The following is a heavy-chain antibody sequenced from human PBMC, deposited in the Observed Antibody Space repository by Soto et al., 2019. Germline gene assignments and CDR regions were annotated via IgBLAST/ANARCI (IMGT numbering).Heavy chain of an antibody. J-gene: IGHJ4*02. CDR3: MRYDLLTGPN. D-gene: IGHD3-9*01. CDR2: IRSKANNYAT. Sequence: GGSLRLSCAASGFTFSGSAMHWVRQASGKGLEWVGRIRSKANNYATTFAASVKGRFTISRDDSANTAYLQMNSLKTEDTAVYYCMRYDLLTGPNWGQGTLVTVSS. V-gene: IGHV3-73*01. CDR1: GFTFSGSA.